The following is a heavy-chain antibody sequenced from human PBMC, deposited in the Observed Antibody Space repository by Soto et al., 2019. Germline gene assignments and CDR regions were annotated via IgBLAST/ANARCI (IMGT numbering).Heavy chain of an antibody. V-gene: IGHV4-39*01. CDR2: IYYNGVA. Sequence: SETLSLTCTVSGGSITRICYYWGWVRQPPGKGLEWIGSIYYNGVAHYSPSLETRLTISVDTSKNHFSLKLNSVTAADAAIYYCARQYGYNYGHIEHWGQGTVVTVSS. CDR1: GGSITRICYY. D-gene: IGHD5-18*01. CDR3: ARQYGYNYGHIEH. J-gene: IGHJ4*02.